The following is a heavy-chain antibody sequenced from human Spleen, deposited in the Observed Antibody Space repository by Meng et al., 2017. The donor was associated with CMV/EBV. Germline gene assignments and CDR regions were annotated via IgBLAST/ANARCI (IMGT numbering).Heavy chain of an antibody. J-gene: IGHJ4*02. CDR1: GFSLSTSGMR. V-gene: IGHV2-70D*14. CDR2: IDWNDDK. Sequence: SGPTLVKPTQTLTLTCTFSGFSLSTSGMRVSWIRQPPGKALERLARIDWNDDKFYSTSLKTRLTISKDTSKNQVVLTMTNMDPVDTATYYCARDPPGGSSGWYYFDHWGQGTLVTVSS. CDR3: ARDPPGGSSGWYYFDH. D-gene: IGHD6-19*01.